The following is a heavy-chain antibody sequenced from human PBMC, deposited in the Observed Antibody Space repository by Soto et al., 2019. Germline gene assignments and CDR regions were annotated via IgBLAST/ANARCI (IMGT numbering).Heavy chain of an antibody. CDR2: IYSGGTT. V-gene: IGHV3-53*01. CDR1: GFTVTSNY. D-gene: IGHD1-26*01. CDR3: GGGGTYELFDY. Sequence: EVQLVESGGGLVQPGGSLRLSCAASGFTVTSNYMSWVRQAPGKGLEWVSIIYSGGTTYYADSVKGRFTITRDNSKNKVYLPMDSLNAQDPGLYYCGGGGTYELFDYWGQGTLVTVSS. J-gene: IGHJ4*02.